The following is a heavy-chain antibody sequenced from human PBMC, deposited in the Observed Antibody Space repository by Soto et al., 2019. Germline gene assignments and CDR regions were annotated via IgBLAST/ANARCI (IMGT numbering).Heavy chain of an antibody. CDR2: IYYSGST. CDR1: GGSISSFY. J-gene: IGHJ4*02. CDR3: ARGPTYYYDSSGYYLFDY. D-gene: IGHD3-22*01. Sequence: SETLSLTCTVSGGSISSFYWSWIRQPPGKGLEWIGYIYYSGSTKYNPSLKSRVTISVDTSKNQFSLKLSSVTAADTAVYYCARGPTYYYDSSGYYLFDYWGQGTLVTVSS. V-gene: IGHV4-59*01.